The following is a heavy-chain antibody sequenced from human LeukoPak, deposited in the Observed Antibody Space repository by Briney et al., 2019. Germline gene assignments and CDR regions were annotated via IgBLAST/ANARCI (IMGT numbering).Heavy chain of an antibody. Sequence: GGSLRLSCAASGFTFSSYGMHWVRQAPGKGLEWVAVIWYDGSNKYYADSVKGRFTISRDNSKNTLYLQMNSLRAEDTAVYYCASLGIAVASPDYWGQGTLVTVSS. J-gene: IGHJ4*02. CDR2: IWYDGSNK. V-gene: IGHV3-33*01. CDR3: ASLGIAVASPDY. CDR1: GFTFSSYG. D-gene: IGHD6-19*01.